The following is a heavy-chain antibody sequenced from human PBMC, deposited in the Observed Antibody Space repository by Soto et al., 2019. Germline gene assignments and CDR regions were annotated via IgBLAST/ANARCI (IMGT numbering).Heavy chain of an antibody. CDR3: ARRPEWYCSGGSCPKFYYYYYYMDV. CDR1: GFTFSSYW. V-gene: IGHV3-7*01. D-gene: IGHD2-15*01. Sequence: EVQLVESGGGLVQPGGSLRLSCAASGFTFSSYWMSWVRQAPGKGLEWVANIKQDGSEKYYVDSVKGRFTISRDNAKNSLYLQMNSLRAEDTAVYYCARRPEWYCSGGSCPKFYYYYYYMDVWGKGTTVTVSS. J-gene: IGHJ6*03. CDR2: IKQDGSEK.